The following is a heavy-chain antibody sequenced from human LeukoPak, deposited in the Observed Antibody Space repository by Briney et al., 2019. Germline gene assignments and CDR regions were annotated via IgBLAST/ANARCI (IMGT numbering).Heavy chain of an antibody. V-gene: IGHV3-23*01. CDR1: GFTFSSYA. CDR2: ISGSGGST. CDR3: AKVDQPHYYGSGSYSY. D-gene: IGHD3-10*01. J-gene: IGHJ4*02. Sequence: GGSLRLSCAASGFTFSSYAMSWVRQAPGKGLEWVSAISGSGGSTYYADSVKGRFTISRDNSKNTLYLQMNSLRAEDTAVYYCAKVDQPHYYGSGSYSYWGQGTLVTVSS.